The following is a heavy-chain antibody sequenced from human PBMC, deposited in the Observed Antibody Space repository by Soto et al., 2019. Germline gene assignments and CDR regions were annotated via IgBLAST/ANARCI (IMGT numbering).Heavy chain of an antibody. CDR2: INHSGST. D-gene: IGHD5-12*01. CDR3: ARGPLLVATITDRFDP. V-gene: IGHV4-34*01. J-gene: IGHJ5*02. CDR1: GGSFSGYY. Sequence: QVQLQQWGAGLLKPSETLSLTCAVYGGSFSGYYWSWIRQPPGKGLEWIGEINHSGSTNYNPSLKRRVTISVDTSKNQFSLKLSSVTAADTAVYYCARGPLLVATITDRFDPWGQGTLVTVSS.